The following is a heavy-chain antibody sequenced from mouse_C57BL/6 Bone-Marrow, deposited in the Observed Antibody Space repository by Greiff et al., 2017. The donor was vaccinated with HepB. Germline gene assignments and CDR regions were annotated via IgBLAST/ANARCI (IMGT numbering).Heavy chain of an antibody. CDR3: ARWWGDY. D-gene: IGHD1-1*02. V-gene: IGHV1-55*01. CDR1: GYTFTSYW. Sequence: QVHVKQPGAELVKPGASVKMSCKASGYTFTSYWITWVKQRPGQGLEWIGDIYPGSGSTNYNEKFKSKATLTVDTSSSTAYMQLSSLTSEDSAVYYCARWWGDYWGQGTTLTVSS. J-gene: IGHJ2*01. CDR2: IYPGSGST.